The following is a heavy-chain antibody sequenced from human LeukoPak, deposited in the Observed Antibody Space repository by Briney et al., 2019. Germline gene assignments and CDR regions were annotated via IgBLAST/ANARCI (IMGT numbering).Heavy chain of an antibody. CDR1: GYTFTSYD. CDR3: ARVHDGSNSFDY. CDR2: MNPNSGNT. Sequence: ASVKVSCKASGYTFTSYDINWVRQATGQGLEWMGWMNPNSGNTGYAQKFQGRVTMTRNTSISTAYMELSSLRSEDTAVYYCARVHDGSNSFDYWGQGTLVTVSS. V-gene: IGHV1-8*01. D-gene: IGHD5-24*01. J-gene: IGHJ4*02.